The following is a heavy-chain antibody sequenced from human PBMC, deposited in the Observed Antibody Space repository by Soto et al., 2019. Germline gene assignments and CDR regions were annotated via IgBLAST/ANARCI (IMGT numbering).Heavy chain of an antibody. J-gene: IGHJ4*02. D-gene: IGHD3-16*01. V-gene: IGHV1-24*01. CDR1: GYTLTEFS. CDR3: ATVAVQVGWFRSDYVPQFDS. Sequence: RASVKVSCKVSGYTLTEFSIHWVRQAPGKGLEWMGGFDPEEGETIYAQRFQGRVIMTEDTSTDTAYMELSSLRSEGTAVYYCATVAVQVGWFRSDYVPQFDSWGQGTLVTVS. CDR2: FDPEEGET.